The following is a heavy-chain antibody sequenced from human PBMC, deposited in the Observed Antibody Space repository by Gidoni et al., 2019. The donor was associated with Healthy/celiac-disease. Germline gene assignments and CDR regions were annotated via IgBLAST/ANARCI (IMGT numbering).Heavy chain of an antibody. CDR2: LIPIFGTA. CDR3: ARGSVGATGRFDY. CDR1: GATFSSYT. J-gene: IGHJ4*02. D-gene: IGHD1-26*01. V-gene: IGHV1-69*01. Sequence: QVQLVQSGAAVKTPGSSVKVSCKASGATFSSYTISWVRQAPGQGLEWMGGLIPIFGTANDAQKFQGRGTITADESTSTAYRELSSLRSEDTAVYYCARGSVGATGRFDYWGQGTLVTVSA.